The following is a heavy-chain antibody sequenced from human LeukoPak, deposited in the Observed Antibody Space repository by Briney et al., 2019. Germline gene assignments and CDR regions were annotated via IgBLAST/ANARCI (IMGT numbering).Heavy chain of an antibody. J-gene: IGHJ4*02. Sequence: PGGSLRLSWAVLGFTVKAILLTGFGRAPGKGLGWVSVIYVNGTTLYSDSVRGRFTVTRDDSGNTLYLQLNSLRAEDTAVYYCAKEGRRPNTDRFGIDYWGQGTLVTVTS. D-gene: IGHD3-16*01. V-gene: IGHV3-66*01. CDR2: IYVNGTT. CDR1: GFTVKAIL. CDR3: AKEGRRPNTDRFGIDY.